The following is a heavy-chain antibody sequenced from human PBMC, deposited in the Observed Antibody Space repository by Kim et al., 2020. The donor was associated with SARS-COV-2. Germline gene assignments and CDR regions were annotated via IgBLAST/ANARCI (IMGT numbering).Heavy chain of an antibody. V-gene: IGHV1-58*01. CDR1: GFTFTSSA. CDR3: AARATRTDDFDY. Sequence: SVKVSCKASGFTFTSSAVQWVRQARGQRLEWIGWIVVGSGNTNYAQKFQERVTITRDMSTSTAYMELSSLRSEDTAVYYCAARATRTDDFDYWGQGTLVTVSS. J-gene: IGHJ4*02. CDR2: IVVGSGNT.